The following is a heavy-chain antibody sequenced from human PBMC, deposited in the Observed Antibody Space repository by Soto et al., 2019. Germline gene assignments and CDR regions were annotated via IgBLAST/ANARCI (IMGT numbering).Heavy chain of an antibody. CDR1: GGSISRGGYY. D-gene: IGHD6-13*01. CDR2: IYYSGSP. V-gene: IGHV4-31*03. J-gene: IGHJ4*02. CDR3: ARGKNVAAAGPFDY. Sequence: QVQLQESGPGLLKPSQTLSLTCTVSGGSISRGGYYWSWIRPHPGKGLEWIGYIYYSGSPYYNPSIKSRVTISVDTSKNQFSLKLSSVTAADTAVYYCARGKNVAAAGPFDYWCQGNLVNVSS.